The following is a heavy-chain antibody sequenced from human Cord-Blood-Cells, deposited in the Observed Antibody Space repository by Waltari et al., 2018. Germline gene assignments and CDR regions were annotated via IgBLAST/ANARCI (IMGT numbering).Heavy chain of an antibody. J-gene: IGHJ3*02. V-gene: IGHV4-59*01. Sequence: QVQLQESGPGLVKPSETLSLTCTVSGGPISSYSWSWIRQPPGKGLEWIGYIYYSGSTNYNPSLKSRVTISVDTSKNQFSLKLSSVTAADTAVYYCARASGRGYSGYKDAFDIWGQGTMVTVSS. CDR2: IYYSGST. CDR3: ARASGRGYSGYKDAFDI. CDR1: GGPISSYS. D-gene: IGHD5-12*01.